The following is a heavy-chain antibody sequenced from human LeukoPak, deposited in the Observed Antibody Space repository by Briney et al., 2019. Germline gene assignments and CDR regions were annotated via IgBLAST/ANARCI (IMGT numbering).Heavy chain of an antibody. D-gene: IGHD4-17*01. V-gene: IGHV3-7*01. J-gene: IGHJ2*01. Sequence: PGRSLRLSCAASGFIFNNDFRTWGRQAPGKGLEWVANIKQDGSEKYYVDSVKGRFTISRDNAKNSLYLQMHSLRAEDTAVYYCARTDYGDYDWYFDLWGRGALVTVSS. CDR1: GFIFNNDF. CDR2: IKQDGSEK. CDR3: ARTDYGDYDWYFDL.